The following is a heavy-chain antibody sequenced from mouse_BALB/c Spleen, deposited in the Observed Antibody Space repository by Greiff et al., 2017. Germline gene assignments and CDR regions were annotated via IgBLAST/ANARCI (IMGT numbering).Heavy chain of an antibody. CDR1: GYTFTSYW. V-gene: IGHV1-7*01. J-gene: IGHJ4*01. CDR3: AGLLLGAMDY. CDR2: INPSTGYT. D-gene: IGHD2-1*01. Sequence: QVQLKQSGAELAKPGASVKMSCKASGYTFTSYWMHWVKQRPGQGLEWIGYINPSTGYTEYNQKFKDKATLTADKSSSTAYMQLSSLTSEDSAVYYCAGLLLGAMDYWGQGTSVTVSS.